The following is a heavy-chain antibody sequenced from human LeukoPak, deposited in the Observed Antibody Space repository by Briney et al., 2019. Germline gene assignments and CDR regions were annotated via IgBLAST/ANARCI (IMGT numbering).Heavy chain of an antibody. CDR1: GFTVSSNY. Sequence: GGSLRLSCAASGFTVSSNYMNWVRQAPGKGLEWASVIYGGGNIYYADSVKGRFTISRDNSKNTLYLQMNSLRAEDTAVYYCARGAGYNYPYYFDYWGQGTLVTVSS. D-gene: IGHD5-24*01. CDR3: ARGAGYNYPYYFDY. V-gene: IGHV3-53*01. CDR2: IYGGGNI. J-gene: IGHJ4*02.